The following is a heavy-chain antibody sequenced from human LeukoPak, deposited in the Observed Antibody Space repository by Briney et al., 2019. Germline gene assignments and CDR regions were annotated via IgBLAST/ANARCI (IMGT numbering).Heavy chain of an antibody. D-gene: IGHD2-15*01. Sequence: ASVTVSCRASGYAFTSYGISWVRQAPGQGLEWMGWISAYNGNTNYAQKLQGRVTMTTDTSTSTAYMELRSLRSDDTAVYYCARDLMVVAAPLQIYGGMDVWGQGTTVTVSS. CDR1: GYAFTSYG. CDR3: ARDLMVVAAPLQIYGGMDV. J-gene: IGHJ6*02. V-gene: IGHV1-18*01. CDR2: ISAYNGNT.